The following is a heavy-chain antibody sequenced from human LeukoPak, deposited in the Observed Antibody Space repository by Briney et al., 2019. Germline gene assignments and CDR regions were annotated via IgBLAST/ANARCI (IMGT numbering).Heavy chain of an antibody. CDR3: ARINSSSSPHFDY. Sequence: GGSLRLSCAASGFTLSSYWMSWVRQAPGKGLEWVANINQDGSEKSYVDSVKGRFTISRDNAKNSLFLQMNSLRAEDTAVYYCARINSSSSPHFDYWGQGTLVTLSS. D-gene: IGHD6-6*01. CDR2: INQDGSEK. V-gene: IGHV3-7*01. J-gene: IGHJ4*02. CDR1: GFTLSSYW.